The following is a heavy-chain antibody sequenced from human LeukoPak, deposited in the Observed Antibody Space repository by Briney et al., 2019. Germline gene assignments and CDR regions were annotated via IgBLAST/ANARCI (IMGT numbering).Heavy chain of an antibody. D-gene: IGHD3-22*01. J-gene: IGHJ4*02. CDR2: INPNSGGT. CDR3: ARDPGMIVVPTGLDY. Sequence: ASVKVSCKASGYTFTNQDMHWVRQAPGQGLEWMGWINPNSGGTNYAQKFQGRVTMTRDTSISTAYMELSRLKSDDTAVYYCARDPGMIVVPTGLDYWGQGTLVTVSS. CDR1: GYTFTNQD. V-gene: IGHV1-2*02.